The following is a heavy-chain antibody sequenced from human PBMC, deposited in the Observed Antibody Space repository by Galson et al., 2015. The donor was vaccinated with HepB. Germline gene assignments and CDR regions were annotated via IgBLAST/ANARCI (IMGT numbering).Heavy chain of an antibody. J-gene: IGHJ4*02. Sequence: QSGAEVKKPGESLRISCKVSGYSFTSYWISWVRQMPGKGLEWMGNIDPSDSYTSYSPSFQGHVTSSADKSISTPYPQWSSLEASDTAMYYCATARTRGSYPIDYWGQGTLVTVSS. V-gene: IGHV5-10-1*01. D-gene: IGHD3-16*01. CDR1: GYSFTSYW. CDR3: ATARTRGSYPIDY. CDR2: IDPSDSYT.